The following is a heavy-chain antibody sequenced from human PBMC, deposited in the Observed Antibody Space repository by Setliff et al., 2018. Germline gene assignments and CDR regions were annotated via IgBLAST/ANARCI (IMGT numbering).Heavy chain of an antibody. V-gene: IGHV3-74*01. D-gene: IGHD4-17*01. CDR2: INFDGTST. Sequence: PGGSLRLSCEGSGLTLSHYWMHWVRQGPGKGLVWVSYINFDGTSTNYADSVKGRFTISRDNAMNSLYLQMNSLRAEDTAIYYCARAPDYGEIDFWGQGTLVTVSS. CDR3: ARAPDYGEIDF. CDR1: GLTLSHYW. J-gene: IGHJ4*02.